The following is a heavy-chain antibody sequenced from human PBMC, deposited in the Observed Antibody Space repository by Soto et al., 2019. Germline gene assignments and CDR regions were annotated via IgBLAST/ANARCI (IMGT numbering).Heavy chain of an antibody. Sequence: QVQLVQSGAEVKKPGASVKVSCKASGYTLNTYGITWVRQAPGQGLEWMGWISANNDHTNYPQKLQGRVTMTTDTTTSNASMELRSLTSDDTAVYYWARGTYFDYWGQGTLVTVPS. CDR2: ISANNDHT. J-gene: IGHJ4*02. CDR3: ARGTYFDY. CDR1: GYTLNTYG. V-gene: IGHV1-18*01.